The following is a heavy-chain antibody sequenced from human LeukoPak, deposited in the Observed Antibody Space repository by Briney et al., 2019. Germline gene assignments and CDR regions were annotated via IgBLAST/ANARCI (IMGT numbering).Heavy chain of an antibody. J-gene: IGHJ3*02. CDR3: ARDSGAYHGNAFDI. CDR1: GFTFSTFW. D-gene: IGHD1-26*01. Sequence: GGSLRLSCAASGFTFSTFWMSWVRQAPGKGLEWVTVISYDGSNKYYADSVKGRFTISRDNSKNTLFLQMNSLRPEDTAAYYCARDSGAYHGNAFDIWGRGTMVTVSS. CDR2: ISYDGSNK. V-gene: IGHV3-30-3*01.